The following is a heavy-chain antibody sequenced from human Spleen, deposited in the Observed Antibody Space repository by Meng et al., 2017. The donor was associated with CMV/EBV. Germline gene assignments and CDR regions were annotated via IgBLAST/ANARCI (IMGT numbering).Heavy chain of an antibody. Sequence: GESLKISCSASGFTFSSYSMNWVRQAPGKGLEWVSYISTSGRTIYYADSVKGRFTVSRANGENSLYLQMSSLRAEDTAVYYCVKATAVRPAFYYYYGMDVWGQGTTVTVSS. CDR2: ISTSGRTI. CDR1: GFTFSSYS. V-gene: IGHV3-48*04. D-gene: IGHD6-6*01. CDR3: VKATAVRPAFYYYYGMDV. J-gene: IGHJ6*02.